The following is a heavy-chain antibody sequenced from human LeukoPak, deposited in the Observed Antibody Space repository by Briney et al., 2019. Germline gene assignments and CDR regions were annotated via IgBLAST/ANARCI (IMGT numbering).Heavy chain of an antibody. CDR2: ISSSSSTI. D-gene: IGHD3-10*02. Sequence: GGSLRLSCAASGFTFSSYGMTWVRQAPGKGLEWVSYISSSSSTIYYADSVKGRFTISRDNAKNSLYLQLNSLRAEDTAVYYCAELGITMIGGVWGKGTTVTISS. V-gene: IGHV3-48*01. CDR1: GFTFSSYG. CDR3: AELGITMIGGV. J-gene: IGHJ6*04.